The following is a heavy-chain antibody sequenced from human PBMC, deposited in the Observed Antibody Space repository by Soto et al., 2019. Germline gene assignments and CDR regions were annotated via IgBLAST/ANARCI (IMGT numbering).Heavy chain of an antibody. Sequence: LSLTCTVSGGSISSYYWSWIRQPPGKGLEWIGYTYYSGSTNYNPSLKSRVTISVDTSKNQFSLKLSSVTAADTAVYYCARGGCSGGSCAFDYWGQGTLVTVSS. J-gene: IGHJ4*02. CDR1: GGSISSYY. D-gene: IGHD2-15*01. V-gene: IGHV4-59*01. CDR2: TYYSGST. CDR3: ARGGCSGGSCAFDY.